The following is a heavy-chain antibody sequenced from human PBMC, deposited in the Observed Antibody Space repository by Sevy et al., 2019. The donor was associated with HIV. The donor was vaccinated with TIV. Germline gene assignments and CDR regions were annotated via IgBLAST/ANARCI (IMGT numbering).Heavy chain of an antibody. CDR3: ARVSPCGGDCYYFDF. CDR2: MNPNSADT. D-gene: IGHD2-21*02. J-gene: IGHJ4*02. CDR1: GYTFTNND. V-gene: IGHV1-8*01. Sequence: ASVKVSCTASGYTFTNNDIIWVRQATGQGLEWMGGMNPNSADTGYALKFQGRVTLTNNPSRSTAYMELASLTSEDTAVYYCARVSPCGGDCYYFDFWGQGTLLTVSS.